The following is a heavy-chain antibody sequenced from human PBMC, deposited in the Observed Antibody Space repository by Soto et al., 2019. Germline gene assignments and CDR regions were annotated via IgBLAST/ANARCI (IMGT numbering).Heavy chain of an antibody. V-gene: IGHV4-30-2*01. CDR3: AAGGGLPRYY. CDR2: IYHSGST. CDR1: GGSISSGGYS. J-gene: IGHJ4*02. Sequence: QLQLQESGSGLVKPSQTLSLTCAVSGGSISSGGYSWSWIRQPPGKGLEWIGYIYHSGSTYYNPYLKGRVTIAVDRSKNQFSLKLSSVTAADTAVYYCAAGGGLPRYYWGQGTLVTVSS. D-gene: IGHD5-12*01.